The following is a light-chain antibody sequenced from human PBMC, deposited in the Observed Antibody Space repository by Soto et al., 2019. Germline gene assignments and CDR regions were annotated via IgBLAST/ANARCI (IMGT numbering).Light chain of an antibody. CDR1: QSVRSSY. V-gene: IGKV3-20*01. CDR3: QQYSSLPHT. J-gene: IGKJ2*01. CDR2: GAS. Sequence: EIVLTQSPVTLSLSPGERATLSCRASQSVRSSYLAWYQQKPGQAPRLLIYGASTRATGIPARFSGSGSGTDFTLTISRLEPEDFVVYYCQQYSSLPHTFGQGTKVDIK.